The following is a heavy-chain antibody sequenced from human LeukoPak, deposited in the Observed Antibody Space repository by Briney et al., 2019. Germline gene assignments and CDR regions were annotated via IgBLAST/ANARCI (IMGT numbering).Heavy chain of an antibody. J-gene: IGHJ5*02. CDR3: ARKVAAAGPNWFDP. CDR1: GGSISSHY. D-gene: IGHD6-13*01. V-gene: IGHV4-59*08. CDR2: IYYSGST. Sequence: SETLSLTCTVSGGSISSHYWNWIRQPPGKGLEWIGYIYYSGSTNYNPSLKSRVTISVDTSKNQFSLKLSSVTAADTAVYYCARKVAAAGPNWFDPWGQGTLVTVSS.